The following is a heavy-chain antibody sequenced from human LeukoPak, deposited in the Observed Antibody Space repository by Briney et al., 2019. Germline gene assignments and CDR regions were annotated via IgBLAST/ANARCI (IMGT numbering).Heavy chain of an antibody. Sequence: ASVKVSCKASGGTFSSYAISWVRQAPGQGLEWMGGIIPIFGTANYAQKFQGRVTITTDESTSTAYMELSSLRSEDTAVYYCALEDQGWFDPWGQGTLVTVSS. D-gene: IGHD2-2*01. J-gene: IGHJ5*02. CDR1: GGTFSSYA. CDR3: ALEDQGWFDP. CDR2: IIPIFGTA. V-gene: IGHV1-69*05.